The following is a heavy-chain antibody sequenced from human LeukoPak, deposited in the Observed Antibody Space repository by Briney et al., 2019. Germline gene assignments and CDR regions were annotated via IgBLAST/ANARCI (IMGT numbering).Heavy chain of an antibody. J-gene: IGHJ5*02. V-gene: IGHV3-30*02. Sequence: GGSLRLSCAASGFTFSSYGMHWVRRAPGKGLEWVAFIRYDGSNKYYADSVKGRFTISRDNSKNALYLQMNSLRAEDTAVYYCAKGRAWIWNWFDPWGRGTLVTVSS. CDR2: IRYDGSNK. CDR3: AKGRAWIWNWFDP. CDR1: GFTFSSYG. D-gene: IGHD5-12*01.